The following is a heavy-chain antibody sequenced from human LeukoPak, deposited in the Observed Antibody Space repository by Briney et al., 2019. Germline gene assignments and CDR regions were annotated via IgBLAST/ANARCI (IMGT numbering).Heavy chain of an antibody. Sequence: GGSLRLSCAASGFTFSNYAMSWVRQAPGKGLEWVSGISGSGGSTYYADSVKGRFTISRDNSKNTLYLQMNSLRAEDTAIYYCAKDPSQVVVAAHYCFDYWGQGTLVTVSA. D-gene: IGHD2-15*01. CDR2: ISGSGGST. CDR3: AKDPSQVVVAAHYCFDY. CDR1: GFTFSNYA. V-gene: IGHV3-23*01. J-gene: IGHJ4*02.